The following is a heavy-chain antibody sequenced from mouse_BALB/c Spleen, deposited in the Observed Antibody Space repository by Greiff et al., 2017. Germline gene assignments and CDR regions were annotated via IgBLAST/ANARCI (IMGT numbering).Heavy chain of an antibody. CDR1: GFNIKDYY. D-gene: IGHD1-1*01. J-gene: IGHJ3*01. Sequence: SGAELVRSGASVKLSCTASGFNIKDYYMHWVKQRPEQGLEWIGWIDPENGDTEYAPKFQGKATMTADTSSNTAYLQLSSLTSEDTAVYYCNAWDYYGSSYWGQGTLVTVSA. V-gene: IGHV14-4*02. CDR3: NAWDYYGSSY. CDR2: IDPENGDT.